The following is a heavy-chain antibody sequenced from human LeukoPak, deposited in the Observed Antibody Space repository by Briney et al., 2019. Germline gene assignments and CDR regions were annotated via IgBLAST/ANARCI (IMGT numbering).Heavy chain of an antibody. CDR3: AREGDSGSYDY. CDR1: GYTFTSYA. J-gene: IGHJ4*02. V-gene: IGHV1-2*04. D-gene: IGHD1-26*01. Sequence: ASVKVSCKASGYTFTSYAMHWVRQAPGQGLEWMGWINPNSGGTNYAQKFQGWVTMTRDTSISTAYMELSRLRSDDTAVYYCAREGDSGSYDYWGQGTLVTVSS. CDR2: INPNSGGT.